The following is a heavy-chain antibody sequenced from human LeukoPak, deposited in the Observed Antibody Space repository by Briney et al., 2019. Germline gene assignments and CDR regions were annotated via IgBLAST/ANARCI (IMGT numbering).Heavy chain of an antibody. CDR3: ARARDDSSGYNYMDV. CDR2: INHSGST. D-gene: IGHD3-22*01. J-gene: IGHJ6*03. Sequence: SETLSLTCAVYGGSFSGYYWSWIRQPPGKGLEWIGEINHSGSTNYNPSLKSRVTISVDTSKNQFSLKLSSVTAADTAVYYCARARDDSSGYNYMDVWGKGTTVTVSS. V-gene: IGHV4-34*01. CDR1: GGSFSGYY.